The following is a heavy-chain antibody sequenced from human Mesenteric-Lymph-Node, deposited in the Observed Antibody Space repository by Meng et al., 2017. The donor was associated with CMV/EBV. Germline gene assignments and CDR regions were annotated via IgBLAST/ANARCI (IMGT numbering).Heavy chain of an antibody. J-gene: IGHJ4*02. D-gene: IGHD6-13*01. Sequence: SSFAFMNYAMAWVRQAPGKGLEWVSAISGRGQRTYYADSVRGRFTISSDTSRNTVYLQMSSLRGEDTAVYYCARWHRRQQMDYYFDYWGQRALVTVSS. CDR1: SFAFMNYA. CDR3: ARWHRRQQMDYYFDY. CDR2: ISGRGQRT. V-gene: IGHV3-23*01.